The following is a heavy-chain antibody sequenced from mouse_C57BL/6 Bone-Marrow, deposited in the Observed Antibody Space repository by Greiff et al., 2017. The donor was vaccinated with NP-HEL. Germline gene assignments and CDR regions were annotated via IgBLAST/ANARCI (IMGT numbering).Heavy chain of an antibody. CDR3: ARDKTGTKRYFDV. V-gene: IGHV5-4*01. J-gene: IGHJ1*03. CDR1: GFTFSSYA. D-gene: IGHD4-1*01. CDR2: ISDGGSYT. Sequence: EVQLQESGGGLVKPGGSLKLSCAASGFTFSSYAMSWVRQTPEKRLEWVATISDGGSYTYYPDNVKGRFTISRDNAKNNLYLQMSHLKSEDTAMYYCARDKTGTKRYFDVWGTGTTVTVSS.